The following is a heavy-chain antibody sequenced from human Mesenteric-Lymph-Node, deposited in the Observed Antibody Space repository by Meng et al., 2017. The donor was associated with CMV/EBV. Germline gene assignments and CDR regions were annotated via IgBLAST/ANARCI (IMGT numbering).Heavy chain of an antibody. V-gene: IGHV2-5*02. D-gene: IGHD6-13*01. J-gene: IGHJ4*02. CDR1: GFSLSTSGVG. CDR3: AHSSGIAAAGPFYFDY. Sequence: QITLKESGPTLVKPTQTLTLTYTFSGFSLSTSGVGVGWIRQPPGKALEWLALIYWDDDKRYSPSLKSRLTITKDTSKNQVVHTMTNMDPVDTATYYCAHSSGIAAAGPFYFDYWGQGTLVTVSS. CDR2: IYWDDDK.